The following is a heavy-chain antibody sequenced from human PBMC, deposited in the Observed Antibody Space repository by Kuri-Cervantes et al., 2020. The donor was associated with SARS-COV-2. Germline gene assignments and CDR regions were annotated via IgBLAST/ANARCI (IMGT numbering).Heavy chain of an antibody. CDR3: ARQHLGYYTDV. J-gene: IGHJ6*03. V-gene: IGHV4-59*12. D-gene: IGHD6-13*01. Sequence: SETLSLTCTVSGGSISSYYWSWIRQPPGKGLERIGYIYYSGSTNYNPSLKSRVTISVDTSKNQFSLKLSSVTAADTAVYYCARQHLGYYTDVWGKGTTVTVSS. CDR2: IYYSGST. CDR1: GGSISSYY.